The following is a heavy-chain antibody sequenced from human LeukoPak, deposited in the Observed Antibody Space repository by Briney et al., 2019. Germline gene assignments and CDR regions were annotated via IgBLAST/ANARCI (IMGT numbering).Heavy chain of an antibody. CDR2: IYSGGST. V-gene: IGHV3-53*01. J-gene: IGHJ4*02. CDR3: ARERGQSGYFDY. CDR1: GITLSSYW. D-gene: IGHD1-26*01. Sequence: GGSLRLSCAASGITLSSYWMHWVRQAPGKGLEWVSVIYSGGSTYYADSVKGRFTISRDNSKNTLYLQMNSLRAEDTAVYYCARERGQSGYFDYWGQGTLVTVSS.